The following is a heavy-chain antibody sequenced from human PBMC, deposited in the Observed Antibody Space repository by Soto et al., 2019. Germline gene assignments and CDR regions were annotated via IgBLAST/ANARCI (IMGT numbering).Heavy chain of an antibody. CDR2: ISAYNGNT. J-gene: IGHJ4*02. CDR3: ARDFANYDYIWGSYRYRGGFDY. CDR1: GYTFTSYG. Sequence: QVQLVQSGAEVKKPGASVKVSCKASGYTFTSYGISWVRQAPGQGLEWMGWISAYNGNTNYAQKLQGRVTMTTDTSTRPAYMELRSLRSDDTAVYYCARDFANYDYIWGSYRYRGGFDYWGQGTLVTVSS. V-gene: IGHV1-18*01. D-gene: IGHD3-16*02.